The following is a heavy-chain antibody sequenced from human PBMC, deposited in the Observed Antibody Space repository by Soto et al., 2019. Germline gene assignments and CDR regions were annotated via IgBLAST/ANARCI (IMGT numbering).Heavy chain of an antibody. CDR2: IYGSGNA. CDR3: ARLKGDCFDF. J-gene: IGHJ3*01. Sequence: KPSETLSLTCTVSGDSISNHNWTWIRQPAGKGLECIGRIYGSGNANYNPSRKSRVTMSLDTSKNRFSLKLTSVTAADTALYYCARLKGDCFDFWGQGTKVTVSS. CDR1: GDSISNHN. V-gene: IGHV4-4*07. D-gene: IGHD3-16*01.